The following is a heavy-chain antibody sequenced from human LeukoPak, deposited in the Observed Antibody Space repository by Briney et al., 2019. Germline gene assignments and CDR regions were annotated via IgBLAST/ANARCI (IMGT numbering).Heavy chain of an antibody. CDR3: ARDLSGWYDY. V-gene: IGHV3-48*03. CDR2: ISSSGSSI. D-gene: IGHD6-19*01. Sequence: PGGSLRLSCAASGFTFSGYEMNWVRQAPGKGLEWVSYISSSGSSIYYADSVKGRFTISRDNAKNSLYLQMNSLRAEDTAVYYCARDLSGWYDYWGQGTLATVSS. CDR1: GFTFSGYE. J-gene: IGHJ4*02.